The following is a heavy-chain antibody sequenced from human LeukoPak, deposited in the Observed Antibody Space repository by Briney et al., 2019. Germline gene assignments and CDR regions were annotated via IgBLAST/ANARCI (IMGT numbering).Heavy chain of an antibody. CDR2: IYYSGST. D-gene: IGHD6-19*01. V-gene: IGHV4-59*01. CDR1: GGSISSYY. CDR3: ARDDSSGWYPDI. Sequence: SETLSLTCTVSGGSISSYYWSWIRQPPGKGLEWIGYIYYSGSTNYNPSLESRVTISVDTSKNQFSLKLSSVTAADTAVYYCARDDSSGWYPDIWGQGTMVTVSS. J-gene: IGHJ3*02.